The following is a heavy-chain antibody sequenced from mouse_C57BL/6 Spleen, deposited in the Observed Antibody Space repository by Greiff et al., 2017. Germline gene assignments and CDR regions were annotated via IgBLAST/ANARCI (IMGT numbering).Heavy chain of an antibody. J-gene: IGHJ1*03. Sequence: EVMLVESEGGLVQPGSSMKLSCTASGFTFSDYYMAWVRQVPEKGLEWVANINYDGSSTYYLDSLKSRFIISRDNAKNILYLQMSSLKSEDTATYYCAREGDVHWYFDVWGTGTTVTVSS. V-gene: IGHV5-16*01. CDR3: AREGDVHWYFDV. CDR1: GFTFSDYY. CDR2: INYDGSST.